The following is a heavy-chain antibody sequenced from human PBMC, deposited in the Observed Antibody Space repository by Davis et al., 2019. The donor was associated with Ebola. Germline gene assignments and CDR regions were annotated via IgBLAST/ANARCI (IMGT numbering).Heavy chain of an antibody. J-gene: IGHJ4*02. CDR1: GFTFSYYY. Sequence: GESLKISCAASGFTFSYYYMSWIRQAPGKGLEWVSYISSSSSYTNYADSVKGRFTISRDNAKNSLYLQMNSLRAEDTAAYYCAGDRGGYSSGWHLFDYWGQGTLVTVSS. D-gene: IGHD6-19*01. CDR3: AGDRGGYSSGWHLFDY. V-gene: IGHV3-11*06. CDR2: ISSSSSYT.